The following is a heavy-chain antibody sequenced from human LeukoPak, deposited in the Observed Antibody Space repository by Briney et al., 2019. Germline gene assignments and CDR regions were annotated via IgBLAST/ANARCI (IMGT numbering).Heavy chain of an antibody. J-gene: IGHJ4*02. CDR1: GGSISSSSYY. CDR2: IYYSGST. Sequence: SETLSLTCTVSGGSISSSSYYWGWIRQPPGTGLEWLGSIYYSGSTYYNPSLKSRVTISVDTSKNQFSLKLSSVTAADTAVYYCARDQYYYDSSGYYRIDYWGQGTLVTVSS. D-gene: IGHD3-22*01. CDR3: ARDQYYYDSSGYYRIDY. V-gene: IGHV4-39*07.